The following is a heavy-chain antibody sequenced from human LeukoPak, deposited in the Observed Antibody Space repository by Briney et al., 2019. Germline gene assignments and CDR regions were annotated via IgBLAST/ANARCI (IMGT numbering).Heavy chain of an antibody. CDR2: LSTSSSTI. V-gene: IGHV3-48*02. D-gene: IGHD3-10*01. CDR3: ARGRGYYGSGSYYVDY. Sequence: PGGSLRLSCAASGFIFCSYSMIWVRQATGKGLEWVSYLSTSSSTIYYADSVKGRFTISRDNAKNSLFLQVNSLRDEDTAVYFCARGRGYYGSGSYYVDYWGQGTLVTVSS. J-gene: IGHJ4*02. CDR1: GFIFCSYS.